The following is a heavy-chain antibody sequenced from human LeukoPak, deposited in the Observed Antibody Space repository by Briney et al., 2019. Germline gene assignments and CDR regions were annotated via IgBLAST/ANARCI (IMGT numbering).Heavy chain of an antibody. V-gene: IGHV3-30*02. CDR1: GFTFSSYG. J-gene: IGHJ4*02. CDR3: VKDNPLDY. Sequence: GGSLRLSCAASGFTFSSYGMLWVRQSPCKGLEWVAFIRYDGNIKFYADSMKGRFTISRDNSKNTLYLHINSLRAEDTALYYCVKDNPLDYWGQGTLVIVSS. D-gene: IGHD1-14*01. CDR2: IRYDGNIK.